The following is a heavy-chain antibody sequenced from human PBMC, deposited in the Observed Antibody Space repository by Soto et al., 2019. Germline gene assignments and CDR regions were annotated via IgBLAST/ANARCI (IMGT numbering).Heavy chain of an antibody. D-gene: IGHD5-18*01. CDR1: SGSISSSNW. V-gene: IGHV4-4*02. CDR2: IYHSGST. CDR3: ARAGDTAMVGGGYFDY. J-gene: IGHJ4*02. Sequence: SETLSLTCAVSSGSISSSNWWSWVRQPPGTGLEWIGEIYHSGSTNYNPSVKSRVTFSVDKSMNPFSLELSTVTAADTAGYYCARAGDTAMVGGGYFDYWGQGTLVTVSS.